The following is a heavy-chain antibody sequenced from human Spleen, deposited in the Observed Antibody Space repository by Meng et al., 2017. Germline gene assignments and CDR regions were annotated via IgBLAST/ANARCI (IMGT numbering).Heavy chain of an antibody. CDR1: GFTFSSYG. V-gene: IGHV3-33*01. D-gene: IGHD2-21*01. Sequence: GESLKISCAASGFTFSSYGMHWVRQAPGKGLEWVAVIWYDGSNKYYADSVKGRFTISRDNSKNTLYLQMNSLRAEDTAIYYCARELLWWDALYIWGQGTMVTVSS. CDR2: IWYDGSNK. J-gene: IGHJ3*02. CDR3: ARELLWWDALYI.